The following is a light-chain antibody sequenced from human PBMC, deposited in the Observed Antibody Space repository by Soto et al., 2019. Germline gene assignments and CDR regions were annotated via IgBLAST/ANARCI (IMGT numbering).Light chain of an antibody. CDR3: SSYTSSSTPYV. J-gene: IGLJ1*01. CDR1: SSDVGGYNY. Sequence: QSALTQPASVSGSPGQSITISCTGTSSDVGGYNYVSWYQQHPGKAPKLMIYEVSNRPSGVSNRFSGSKSGNTASLTISGLQVEDEADYYCSSYTSSSTPYVFGTGTTLTVL. V-gene: IGLV2-14*01. CDR2: EVS.